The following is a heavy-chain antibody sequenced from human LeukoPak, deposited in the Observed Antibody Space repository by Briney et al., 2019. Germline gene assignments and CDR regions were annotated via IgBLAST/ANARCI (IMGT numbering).Heavy chain of an antibody. J-gene: IGHJ3*02. CDR2: ISSSSSYI. Sequence: GGSLRLSCAASGFTFSSYSMNWVRQAPGKGLEWVSSISSSSSYIYYADSVKGRFTISRDNAKNSLYLRMNSLRAEDTAVYYCARDPCSGSYTPRDDAFDIWGQGTMVAVSS. CDR1: GFTFSSYS. CDR3: ARDPCSGSYTPRDDAFDI. D-gene: IGHD1-26*01. V-gene: IGHV3-21*01.